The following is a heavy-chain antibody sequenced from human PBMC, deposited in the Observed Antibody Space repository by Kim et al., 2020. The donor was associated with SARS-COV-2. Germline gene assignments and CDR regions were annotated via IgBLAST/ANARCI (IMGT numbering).Heavy chain of an antibody. CDR1: SYTFTNYG. J-gene: IGHJ5*02. CDR3: ARRFYGSGNDEGGWFDP. V-gene: IGHV1-18*04. Sequence: ASVKVSCKASSYTFTNYGISWVRQAPGQGLEWMGWISAYNGNTNYAQKLQGRVTMTTDTSTSTAYMELRSLRSDDTAVYYCARRFYGSGNDEGGWFDPWGQGTLVTVSS. D-gene: IGHD3-10*01. CDR2: ISAYNGNT.